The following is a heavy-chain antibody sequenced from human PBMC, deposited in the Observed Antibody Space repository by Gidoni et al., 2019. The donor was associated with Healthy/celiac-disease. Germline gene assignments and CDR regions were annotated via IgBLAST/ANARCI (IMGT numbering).Heavy chain of an antibody. CDR1: GGSFGGYY. Sequence: QVQLQQWGAGLLKPSETLSLTCAVYGGSFGGYYWSWIRQPPGKGLEWIGEINHSGSTNYNPSLKSRVTISVDTSKNQFSLKLSSVTAADTAVYYCARGELTGTTRHYYYYGMDVWGQGTTVTVSS. V-gene: IGHV4-34*01. J-gene: IGHJ6*02. CDR3: ARGELTGTTRHYYYYGMDV. D-gene: IGHD1-20*01. CDR2: INHSGST.